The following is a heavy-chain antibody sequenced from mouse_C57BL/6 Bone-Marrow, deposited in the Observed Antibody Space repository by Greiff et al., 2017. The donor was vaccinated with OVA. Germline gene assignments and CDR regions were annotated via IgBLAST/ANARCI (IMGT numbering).Heavy chain of an antibody. J-gene: IGHJ2*01. CDR1: GYTFTSYG. D-gene: IGHD1-1*02. V-gene: IGHV1-81*01. CDR2: IYPRSGNT. Sequence: VQLVESGAELVRPGASVKLSCKASGYTFTSYGISWVKQRPGQGLEWIGEIYPRSGNTNYNEKFKGKATLTADKSSSTAYMELRSLTSEDSAVYVSARSAWYNFDYWGQGTTLTVSS. CDR3: ARSAWYNFDY.